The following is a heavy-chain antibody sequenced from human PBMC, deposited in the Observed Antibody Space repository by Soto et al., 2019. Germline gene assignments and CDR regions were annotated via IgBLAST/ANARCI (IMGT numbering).Heavy chain of an antibody. Sequence: NPGGSLRLCCAASGFTFSDYYMSWIRQDPGKGLEWVSYISSSGSTIYYADSVKGRFTISRDNAKNSLYLQMNSLRAEDTAVYYCARDLYDFWSGYYTGVGYFDYWGQGTLVTVSS. CDR2: ISSSGSTI. V-gene: IGHV3-11*01. CDR1: GFTFSDYY. D-gene: IGHD3-3*01. J-gene: IGHJ4*02. CDR3: ARDLYDFWSGYYTGVGYFDY.